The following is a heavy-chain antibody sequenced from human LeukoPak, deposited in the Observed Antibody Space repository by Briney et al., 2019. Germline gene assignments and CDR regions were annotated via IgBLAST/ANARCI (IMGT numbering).Heavy chain of an antibody. Sequence: ASVKVSCKASGYTFTSYGISWVRQAPGQGLEWMGWISAYNGNTNYAQKLQGRVTMTTDTSTSTAYMELRSLRSDDTTVYYCARDSGERGSGSYLIAYWGQGTLVTVSS. V-gene: IGHV1-18*01. J-gene: IGHJ4*02. CDR1: GYTFTSYG. D-gene: IGHD3-10*01. CDR3: ARDSGERGSGSYLIAY. CDR2: ISAYNGNT.